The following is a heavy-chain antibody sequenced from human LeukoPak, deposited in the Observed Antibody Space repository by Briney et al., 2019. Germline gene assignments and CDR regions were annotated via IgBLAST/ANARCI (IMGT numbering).Heavy chain of an antibody. Sequence: ASVKVSCKASGGTFSSYAISWVRQAPGQGLEWMGGIIPIFGTANYAQKFQGRVTITADESTSTAYMELSSLRSEDTAVYYCAREGDSGWWGYYFDYWGQGTLVTVSS. CDR3: AREGDSGWWGYYFDY. CDR1: GGTFSSYA. D-gene: IGHD6-19*01. CDR2: IIPIFGTA. V-gene: IGHV1-69*13. J-gene: IGHJ4*02.